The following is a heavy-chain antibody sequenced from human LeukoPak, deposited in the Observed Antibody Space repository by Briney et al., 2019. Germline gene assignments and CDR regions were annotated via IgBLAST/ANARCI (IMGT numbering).Heavy chain of an antibody. Sequence: ASVKVSCKASGYTFTSYAIHWVRQAPGQRLEWMGGIIPIFGTANYAQKFQGRVTITADESTSTAYMELSSLRSEDTAVYYCARGSDSSGWHYYYYGMDVWGQGTTVTVSS. D-gene: IGHD6-19*01. J-gene: IGHJ6*02. V-gene: IGHV1-69*13. CDR1: GYTFTSYA. CDR2: IIPIFGTA. CDR3: ARGSDSSGWHYYYYGMDV.